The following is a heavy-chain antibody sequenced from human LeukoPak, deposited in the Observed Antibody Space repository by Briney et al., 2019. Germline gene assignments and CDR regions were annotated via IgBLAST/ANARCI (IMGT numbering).Heavy chain of an antibody. D-gene: IGHD4-23*01. CDR1: GFTVSDHY. Sequence: GGSLRLSCAASGFTVSDHYMDWVRQAPGKGLEWVGRIRVKPNGYTTEYAASVKGRFTMSGDDSKNSLYLQMNSLKTEDTAVYYCARGDGGNSRGSGDYWGQGTLVTVSS. V-gene: IGHV3-72*01. CDR3: ARGDGGNSRGSGDY. CDR2: IRVKPNGYTT. J-gene: IGHJ4*02.